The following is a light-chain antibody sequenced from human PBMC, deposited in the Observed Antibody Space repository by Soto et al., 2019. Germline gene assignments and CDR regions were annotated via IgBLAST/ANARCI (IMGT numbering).Light chain of an antibody. V-gene: IGLV2-8*01. CDR2: EVS. CDR1: SSDVGGYNY. CDR3: SSYAGSDSPYV. J-gene: IGLJ1*01. Sequence: QSVLTQPPSASGSPGQSVTISCTGTSSDVGGYNYVSWYQQHPGKAPKVMIFEVSKRPSGVPDRFSGSKSGNTASLTVSGLQAEDEADYYCSSYAGSDSPYVFGTGTKVTVL.